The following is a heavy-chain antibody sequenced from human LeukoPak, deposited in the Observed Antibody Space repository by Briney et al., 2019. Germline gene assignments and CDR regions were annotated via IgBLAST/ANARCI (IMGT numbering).Heavy chain of an antibody. CDR2: IYTSGST. Sequence: SQTLSLTCTVAGGSISSGSYCWSWIRQPAVKGLEWIGRIYTSGSTNYNPSVKCRVTISKDTSKNQLPLKLSSVTAADTAVYHCAREREQLVKDYYYYYIDVWGKGSTVSASS. V-gene: IGHV4-61*02. CDR3: AREREQLVKDYYYYYIDV. J-gene: IGHJ6*03. D-gene: IGHD6-13*01. CDR1: GGSISSGSYC.